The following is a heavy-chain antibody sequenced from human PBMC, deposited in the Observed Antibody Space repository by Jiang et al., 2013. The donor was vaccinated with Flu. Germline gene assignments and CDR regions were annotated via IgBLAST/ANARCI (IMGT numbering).Heavy chain of an antibody. J-gene: IGHJ4*02. CDR1: GFSLSTSGMC. D-gene: IGHD3-22*01. CDR3: ARAAFYYDSSGILFDY. V-gene: IGHV2-70*11. CDR2: IDWDDDK. Sequence: KPTQTLTLTCTFSGFSLSTSGMCVSWIRQPPGKALEWLARIDWDDDKYYSTSLKTRLTISKDTSKNQVVLTMTNMDPVDTATYYCARAAFYYDSSGILFDYWGQGTLVTVSS.